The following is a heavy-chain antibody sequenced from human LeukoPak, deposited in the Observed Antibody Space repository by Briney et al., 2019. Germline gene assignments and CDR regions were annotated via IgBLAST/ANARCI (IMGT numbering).Heavy chain of an antibody. V-gene: IGHV3-9*01. J-gene: IGHJ6*03. CDR3: AKSTVWYYYYYMDV. CDR1: GFTFDDYA. D-gene: IGHD3-16*01. CDR2: ISWNSGSI. Sequence: GGSLRLSCAASGFTFDDYAMHWVRQAPGKGLEWVSGISWNSGSIGYADSVKGRFTISRDNAKNSLYLQMNSLRAEDTAVYYCAKSTVWYYYYYMDVWGKGTTVTISS.